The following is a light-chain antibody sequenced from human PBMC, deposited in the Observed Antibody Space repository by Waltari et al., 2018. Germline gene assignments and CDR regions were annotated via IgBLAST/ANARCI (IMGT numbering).Light chain of an antibody. J-gene: IGLJ2*01. CDR2: GYN. CDR1: SLRSYY. Sequence: SSELTQAPAVSVALGQTVRITCQGDSLRSYYANWYQQKPGRAPLLVIYGYNQRPSGIPDRFSGSDSGNTASLNITEAQAEDEADYYCNSRDSSGNHLLFGGGTKLTVL. CDR3: NSRDSSGNHLL. V-gene: IGLV3-19*01.